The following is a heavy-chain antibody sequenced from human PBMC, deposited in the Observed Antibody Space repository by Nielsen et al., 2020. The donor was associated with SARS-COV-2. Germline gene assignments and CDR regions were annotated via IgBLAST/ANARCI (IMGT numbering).Heavy chain of an antibody. Sequence: ASVKVSCKASGYTFTSYGISWVRQAPGQGLEWMGWISAYNGNTNYAQKLLGRVTMTTDTSTSTAYMELRSLRSDDTAVYYCARDQYYDYVWGSYGSSGASYYYGMDVWGQGTTVTVSS. CDR1: GYTFTSYG. V-gene: IGHV1-18*01. CDR2: ISAYNGNT. J-gene: IGHJ6*02. D-gene: IGHD3-16*01. CDR3: ARDQYYDYVWGSYGSSGASYYYGMDV.